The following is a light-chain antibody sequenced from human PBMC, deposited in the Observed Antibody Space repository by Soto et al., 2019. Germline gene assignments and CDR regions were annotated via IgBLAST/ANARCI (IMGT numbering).Light chain of an antibody. J-gene: IGLJ1*01. CDR2: NNH. Sequence: QSVLTQAPSASGTPGQRVTISCSGSSSNIGSKTVNWYQQLPGMAPKLLIFNNHQRPSGGPDRFSGSKSGTSASLAISGLQSEDEADYYCAAWDDSMNACVFGAGTKLTVL. CDR3: AAWDDSMNACV. CDR1: SSNIGSKT. V-gene: IGLV1-44*01.